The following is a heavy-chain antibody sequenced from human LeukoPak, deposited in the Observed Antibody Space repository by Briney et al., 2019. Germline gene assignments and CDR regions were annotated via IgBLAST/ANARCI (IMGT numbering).Heavy chain of an antibody. D-gene: IGHD2-15*01. Sequence: GGSLRLSCAASGFTFSSYAMSWVRQAPGKGLEWVSVISGSSGDTYYADSVKGRFTISRDNSKNTLYLQMNSLRAEDTAVYYCAKNRCTGGSCYSGESSWGQGTLVTVSS. CDR3: AKNRCTGGSCYSGESS. V-gene: IGHV3-23*01. CDR1: GFTFSSYA. CDR2: ISGSSGDT. J-gene: IGHJ5*02.